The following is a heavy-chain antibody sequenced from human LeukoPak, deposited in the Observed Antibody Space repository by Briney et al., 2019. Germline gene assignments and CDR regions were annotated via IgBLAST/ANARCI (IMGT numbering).Heavy chain of an antibody. CDR3: ARGRLRAALDY. Sequence: PSETLSLTCAVYGGSFSGYYWSWIRQPPGKGVEWVGEISHSGSTNYNPSLKRRVTISVDPSKNQFSLKLSSVPAADTAVYYCARGRLRAALDYWGQGTLVTVSS. CDR1: GGSFSGYY. CDR2: ISHSGST. J-gene: IGHJ4*02. D-gene: IGHD6-13*01. V-gene: IGHV4-34*01.